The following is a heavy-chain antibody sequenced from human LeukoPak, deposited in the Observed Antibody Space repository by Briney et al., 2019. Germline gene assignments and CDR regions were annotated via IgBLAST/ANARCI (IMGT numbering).Heavy chain of an antibody. CDR1: GYTFTGYY. V-gene: IGHV1-2*02. J-gene: IGHJ5*02. CDR3: ARSRIAAAGTRFDP. Sequence: APVKVSCKASGYTFTGYYMHWVRQAPGQGLEWMGWINPNSGGTNYAQKFQGRVTMTRDTSISTAYMELSRLRSDDTAVYYCARSRIAAAGTRFDPWGQGTLVTVSS. CDR2: INPNSGGT. D-gene: IGHD6-13*01.